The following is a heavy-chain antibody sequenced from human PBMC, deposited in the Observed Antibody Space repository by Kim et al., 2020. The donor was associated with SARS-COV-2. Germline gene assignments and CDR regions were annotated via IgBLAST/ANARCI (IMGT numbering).Heavy chain of an antibody. Sequence: ASVKVSCKASGYTFTSYAMNWVRQAPGHGLEWMGWINTNTGNPTYAQGFTGRFVFSFDTSVSTPYLQIRRLKAEDTAVYYFSSPGPGDLWSGRAYYYGMD. CDR3: SSPGPGDLWSGRAYYYGMD. CDR1: GYTFTSYA. CDR2: INTNTGNP. D-gene: IGHD3-3*01. V-gene: IGHV7-4-1*02. J-gene: IGHJ6*01.